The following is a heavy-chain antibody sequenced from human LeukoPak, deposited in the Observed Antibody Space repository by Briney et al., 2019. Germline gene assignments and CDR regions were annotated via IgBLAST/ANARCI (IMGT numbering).Heavy chain of an antibody. Sequence: PSETLSLTCTVSGGSISSGDYYWSWIRQPPGKGLEWIGYIYYSGSTYYNPSLKSRVTISVDTSKNQFSLKLSSVTAADTAVYYCARAGRAAAGTGDYWSQGTLVTVSS. CDR3: ARAGRAAAGTGDY. V-gene: IGHV4-30-4*08. D-gene: IGHD6-13*01. CDR1: GGSISSGDYY. CDR2: IYYSGST. J-gene: IGHJ4*02.